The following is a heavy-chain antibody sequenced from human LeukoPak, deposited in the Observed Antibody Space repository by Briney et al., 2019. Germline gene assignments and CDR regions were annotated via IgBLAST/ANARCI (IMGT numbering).Heavy chain of an antibody. Sequence: GGSLRLSCAASRFPFSSYGIHWVRQAPGKGLEWVAFIWFDGSKKYFADSVNGRFTISRDNSRNTVFLQMNSLRVEDTAVYSCARDIAYSYNDYWGQGTLVTVSS. J-gene: IGHJ4*02. CDR2: IWFDGSKK. CDR1: RFPFSSYG. V-gene: IGHV3-33*01. D-gene: IGHD5-18*01. CDR3: ARDIAYSYNDY.